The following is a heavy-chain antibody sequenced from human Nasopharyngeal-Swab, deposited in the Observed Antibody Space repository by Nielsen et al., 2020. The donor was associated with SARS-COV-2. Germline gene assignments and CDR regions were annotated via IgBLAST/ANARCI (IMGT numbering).Heavy chain of an antibody. CDR3: ASARGRGYCGGDCYSGYDGFDI. V-gene: IGHV5-51*01. D-gene: IGHD2-21*02. Sequence: GESLKISCKGSRYSFTNYWIGWVRQMPGKGLEWMGIIYPGDSDTRYSPSFQGHVIISADKSISTVYLQWSSLKASDTAMYYCASARGRGYCGGDCYSGYDGFDIWGQGTMVTVSS. J-gene: IGHJ3*02. CDR2: IYPGDSDT. CDR1: RYSFTNYW.